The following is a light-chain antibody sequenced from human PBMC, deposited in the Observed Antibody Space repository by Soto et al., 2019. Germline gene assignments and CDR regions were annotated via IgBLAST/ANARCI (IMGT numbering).Light chain of an antibody. J-gene: IGKJ1*01. V-gene: IGKV1-5*03. Sequence: DIQMTQSPSTLSPSVGDRVTLNCRASRSISSWLAWYQQKPGKAPKLLIYKASTLQSGVPSRFSGSGSGTEFTLAINSLQPDDSATYYCQQYNDNWTFGQGTKVDIK. CDR3: QQYNDNWT. CDR2: KAS. CDR1: RSISSW.